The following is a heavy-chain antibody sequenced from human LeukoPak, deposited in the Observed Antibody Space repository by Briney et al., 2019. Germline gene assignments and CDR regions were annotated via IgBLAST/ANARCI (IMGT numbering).Heavy chain of an antibody. J-gene: IGHJ4*02. CDR3: SKHYVRGLAVANTDY. CDR1: GFTSSSQG. V-gene: IGHV3-23*01. D-gene: IGHD6-19*01. Sequence: GGCLRLSCIASGFTSSSQGLSWVRQAPGEGLEWVSTITPGSTYTKYADSVAGLFTISRDDSKNTLYLQMHSLRAEYTAVYYCSKHYVRGLAVANTDYWGQGALVTVSS. CDR2: ITPGSTYT.